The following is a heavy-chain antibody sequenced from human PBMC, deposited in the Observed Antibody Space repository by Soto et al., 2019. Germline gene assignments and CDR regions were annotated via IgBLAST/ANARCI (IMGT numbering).Heavy chain of an antibody. D-gene: IGHD5-12*01. CDR2: IYYSGST. CDR1: PSSNSSGDNY. CDR3: ARAGVATIYPGNNWFDP. V-gene: IGHV4-30-4*01. Sequence: SLTLSFTCSLAPSSNSSGDNYWSWNRKPPGKGLEWIVYIYYSGSTYYNPSLKSRVTISVDTSKNQFSLNLSSVTAADTAMYYCARAGVATIYPGNNWFDPWGQGTLVTVS. J-gene: IGHJ5*02.